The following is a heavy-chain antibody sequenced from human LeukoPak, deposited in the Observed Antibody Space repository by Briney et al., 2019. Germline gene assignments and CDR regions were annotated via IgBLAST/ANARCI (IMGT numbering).Heavy chain of an antibody. CDR2: ISGDKGDT. V-gene: IGHV1-18*04. CDR3: ARGSYGQPAFDY. J-gene: IGHJ4*02. CDR1: GYTFTKYG. Sequence: ASVKVSCKTSGYTFTKYGITWVRQAPGQGLEWLGWISGDKGDTNYAQKVQGRVTLTTDRSTRTAYMELRTLTSDDTAPYYCARGSYGQPAFDYWGQGTQVTVSS. D-gene: IGHD3-16*01.